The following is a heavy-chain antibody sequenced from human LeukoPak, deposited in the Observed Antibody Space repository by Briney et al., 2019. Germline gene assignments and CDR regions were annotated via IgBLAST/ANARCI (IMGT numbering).Heavy chain of an antibody. CDR3: AKRGSSYGDFDY. D-gene: IGHD5-18*01. J-gene: IGHJ4*02. V-gene: IGHV1-8*03. CDR2: MNPNSGNT. CDR1: GGTFSSYD. Sequence: ASVKVSCKASGGTFSSYDINWVRRATGQGLEWMGWMNPNSGNTGYAQKFQGRVTITRNTSISTAYMELSSLRSEDTAVYYCAKRGSSYGDFDYWGQGTLVTVSS.